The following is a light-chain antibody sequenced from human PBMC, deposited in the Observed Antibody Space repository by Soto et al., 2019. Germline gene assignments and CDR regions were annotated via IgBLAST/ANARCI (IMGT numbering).Light chain of an antibody. CDR3: CSYAGRSTWV. J-gene: IGLJ3*02. CDR2: GVS. Sequence: QSVLTQPASVSGSLGQSITISCTGTSSVVGTYSFVSWYQQHPGKAPRFMIYGVSERPSGVSNRFSGSKSGNTASLTISGLQAEDEADYYCCSYAGRSTWVFGRGTQLTVL. V-gene: IGLV2-23*02. CDR1: SSVVGTYSF.